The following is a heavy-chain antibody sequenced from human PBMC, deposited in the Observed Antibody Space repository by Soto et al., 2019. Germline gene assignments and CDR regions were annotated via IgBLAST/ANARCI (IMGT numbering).Heavy chain of an antibody. V-gene: IGHV4-34*01. CDR3: ARVPARSRIEARLNWGDP. CDR1: GGSFSGYY. CDR2: INNSGST. J-gene: IGHJ5*02. Sequence: SENLSLTCAVYGGSFSGYYWGWIRQPPGKGLGWIGEINNSGSTNYNTSLRSRLTISVDKSKNQFSLQLSSVTAADTAVYYCARVPARSRIEARLNWGDPWGQGTLVTVS. D-gene: IGHD6-6*01.